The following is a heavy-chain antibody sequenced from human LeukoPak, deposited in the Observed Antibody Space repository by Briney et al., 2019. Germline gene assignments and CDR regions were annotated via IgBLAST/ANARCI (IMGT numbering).Heavy chain of an antibody. V-gene: IGHV3-7*01. D-gene: IGHD3-10*01. Sequence: GESLRLSCAASGFTFSNYWMSWVRQAPGKGLEWVANIRPDGSEDYYVGSVKGRFTISRDNAKNSLYLQMNSLRVEDTAVYYCARDSGRKDDYWGQGTLVTVSS. CDR2: IRPDGSED. CDR1: GFTFSNYW. CDR3: ARDSGRKDDY. J-gene: IGHJ4*02.